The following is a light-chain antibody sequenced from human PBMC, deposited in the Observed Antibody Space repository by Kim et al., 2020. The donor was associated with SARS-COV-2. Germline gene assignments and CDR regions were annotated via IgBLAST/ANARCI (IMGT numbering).Light chain of an antibody. CDR3: QAWDSSTYV. CDR2: QDS. CDR1: KLGDKY. V-gene: IGLV3-1*01. Sequence: SPGQTASITCSGDKLGDKYACWYQQKPGQSPVLVIYQDSKRPSGIPERFSGSNSGNTATLAISGTQAMDEADYYCQAWDSSTYVFGTGTKVTVL. J-gene: IGLJ1*01.